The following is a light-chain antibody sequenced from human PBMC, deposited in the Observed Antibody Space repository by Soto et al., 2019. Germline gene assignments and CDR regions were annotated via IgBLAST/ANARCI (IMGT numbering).Light chain of an antibody. Sequence: EIVLTQSXATLSVSPVEGATVSCMASHFISNSLAWYQQQPGQAPRLLIYDASYRAPGIPGRFSGSGSGTDFTLTISSLEPADFAVYYCQLSSTWSPITFGQGTRLEIK. V-gene: IGKV3-11*01. CDR3: QLSSTWSPIT. J-gene: IGKJ5*01. CDR2: DAS. CDR1: HFISNS.